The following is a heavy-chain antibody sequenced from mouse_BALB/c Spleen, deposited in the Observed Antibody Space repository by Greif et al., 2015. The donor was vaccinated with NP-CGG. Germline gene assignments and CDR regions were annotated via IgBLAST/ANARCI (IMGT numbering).Heavy chain of an antibody. D-gene: IGHD2-3*01. CDR2: INPNNGGT. CDR3: ARGDGYPGYAMDY. CDR1: GYTFTEYT. V-gene: IGHV1-18*01. Sequence: EVKLVESGPELVKPGASVKISCKTSGYTFTEYTIHWVKQSHGKSLEWIGGINPNNGGTSYNQKFKGKATLTVDKSSSTAYMELRSLTSEDSAVYYCARGDGYPGYAMDYWGQGTSVTVSS. J-gene: IGHJ4*01.